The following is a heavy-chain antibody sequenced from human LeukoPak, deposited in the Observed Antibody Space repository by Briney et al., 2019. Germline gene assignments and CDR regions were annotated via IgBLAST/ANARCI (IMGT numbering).Heavy chain of an antibody. CDR1: GFTVSSNY. CDR2: IYSGGST. V-gene: IGHV3-53*01. D-gene: IGHD3-22*01. CDR3: ATRITMIVVDFALDY. Sequence: HGGSLRLSCAASGFTVSSNYMSWVRQAPGKGLEWVSVIYSGGSTYYADSVKGRFTISRDNSKNTLYLQMNSLRAEDTAVYYCATRITMIVVDFALDYWGQGTLVTVSS. J-gene: IGHJ4*02.